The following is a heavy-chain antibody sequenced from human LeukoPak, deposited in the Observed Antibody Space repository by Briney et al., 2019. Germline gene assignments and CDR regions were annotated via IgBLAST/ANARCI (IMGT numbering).Heavy chain of an antibody. Sequence: GGSLRLSCAASGFTFSSYEMNWVRQAPGKGLEWVSYISSSGSTIYYADSVEGRFTISRDNAKNSLYLQMNSLRAEDTAVYYCARYCSSTSCSPLYYGMDVWGKGTTVTVSS. J-gene: IGHJ6*04. CDR3: ARYCSSTSCSPLYYGMDV. CDR2: ISSSGSTI. CDR1: GFTFSSYE. D-gene: IGHD2-2*01. V-gene: IGHV3-48*03.